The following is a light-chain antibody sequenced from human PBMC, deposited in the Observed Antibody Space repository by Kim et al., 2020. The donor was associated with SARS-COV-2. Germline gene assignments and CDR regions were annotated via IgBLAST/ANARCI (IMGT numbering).Light chain of an antibody. V-gene: IGLV1-51*01. J-gene: IGLJ2*01. CDR3: GTWDSSLSAAV. CDR2: DND. Sequence: QSVLTQPPSVSAAPGQKVTISRSGGSSNIGNKYVSWYQQLPVTAPKLLIYDNDKRPSGIPDRFPGSKSGTSATLGITGLQPGDEADYYCGTWDSSLSAAVFGGGAQLTVL. CDR1: SSNIGNKY.